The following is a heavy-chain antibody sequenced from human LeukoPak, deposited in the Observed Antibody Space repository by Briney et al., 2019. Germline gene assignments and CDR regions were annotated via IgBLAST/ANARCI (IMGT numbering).Heavy chain of an antibody. Sequence: ASVKVSCKASGYTFTSYEINWVRQATGQGLEWMGWMNPDSGDTAYAQKFQGRITMTRSTSITTAYIELSSLRSEDTAVYYCARGLGTYDSSDLTWPMISFWGQGTLVTVSS. V-gene: IGHV1-8*01. D-gene: IGHD3-22*01. J-gene: IGHJ4*02. CDR3: ARGLGTYDSSDLTWPMISF. CDR1: GYTFTSYE. CDR2: MNPDSGDT.